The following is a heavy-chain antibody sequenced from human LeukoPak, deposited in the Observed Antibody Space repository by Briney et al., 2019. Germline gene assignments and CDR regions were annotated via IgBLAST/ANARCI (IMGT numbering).Heavy chain of an antibody. CDR3: AKRPSAYCSDGGCYFNY. D-gene: IGHD2-8*01. CDR2: ISGSGANT. Sequence: GGSLRLSCAASGFSFSSYAMSWVRQAPGRGLEWVSAISGSGANTYYADSVKGRFTISRDNTKDTLYLQMNTLRAEDTAVYYCAKRPSAYCSDGGCYFNYWGQGTLVVVSS. V-gene: IGHV3-23*01. CDR1: GFSFSSYA. J-gene: IGHJ4*02.